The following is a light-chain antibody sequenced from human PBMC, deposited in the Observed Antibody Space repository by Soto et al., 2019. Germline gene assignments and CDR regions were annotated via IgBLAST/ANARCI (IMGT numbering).Light chain of an antibody. J-gene: IGKJ3*01. V-gene: IGKV1-39*01. CDR3: QQRYSTL. Sequence: DIQMTESPSSLSASVGARVTIACRASQSIGSYLNWYQQKPGKAPKRLIYAASSLQSGVPSSFSGRVSGTEFTLSISSLQPEDFATYYCQQRYSTLFGPGTNVDI. CDR1: QSIGSY. CDR2: AAS.